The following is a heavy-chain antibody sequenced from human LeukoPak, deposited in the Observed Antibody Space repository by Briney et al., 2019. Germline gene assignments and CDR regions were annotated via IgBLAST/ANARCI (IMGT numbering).Heavy chain of an antibody. CDR3: ARGPYCSGGSCYSAVDY. D-gene: IGHD2-15*01. J-gene: IGHJ4*02. CDR1: GGSFSGYY. V-gene: IGHV4-34*01. Sequence: SETLSLTCAVYGGSFSGYYWSWIRQPPGKGLEWIGEINRSGSTNYNPSLKSRVTISVDTPKNQFSLKLSSVTAADTAVYYCARGPYCSGGSCYSAVDYWGQGTLVTVSS. CDR2: INRSGST.